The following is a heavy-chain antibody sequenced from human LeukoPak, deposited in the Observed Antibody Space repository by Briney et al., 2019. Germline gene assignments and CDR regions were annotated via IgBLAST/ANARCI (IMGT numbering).Heavy chain of an antibody. CDR3: ARLRGGYYFDY. V-gene: IGHV4-39*07. D-gene: IGHD3-22*01. J-gene: IGHJ4*02. Sequence: SETLSLTCTVSGGSISSTTHYWGWIRQPPGKGLEWIGSMYYSGNTNYNPSLKSRVTISVDTSKNQFSLKLSSVTAADTAVYYCARLRGGYYFDYWGQGTLVTVSS. CDR2: MYYSGNT. CDR1: GGSISSTTHY.